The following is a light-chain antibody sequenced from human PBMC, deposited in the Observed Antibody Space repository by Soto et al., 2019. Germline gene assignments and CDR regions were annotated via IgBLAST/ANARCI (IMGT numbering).Light chain of an antibody. V-gene: IGKV1-16*02. CDR3: QQYHSWPAT. CDR2: AAS. J-gene: IGKJ4*01. CDR1: QDIGNF. Sequence: DIQMTQSPSSLSASVGDTVTITCRASQDIGNFFAWFQQKPGTAPKSLISAASSLQSGVPSKFSVSGSGTDINLTINSLRPEDVATSYCQQYHSWPATFGGGTKVEI.